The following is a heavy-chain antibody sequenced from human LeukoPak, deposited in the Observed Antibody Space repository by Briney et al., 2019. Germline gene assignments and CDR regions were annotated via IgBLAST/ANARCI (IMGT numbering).Heavy chain of an antibody. CDR1: GGSISSYY. J-gene: IGHJ4*02. D-gene: IGHD3-10*01. CDR3: ARQRGWTMVRGVIAFDY. V-gene: IGHV4-59*08. Sequence: SETLSLTCTVSGGSISSYYWSWIRQPPGKGLEWIGYIYYSGSTNYNPSLKSRVTISVDTSKNQFSLKLSSVTAADTAVYYCARQRGWTMVRGVIAFDYWGQGTLVTVSS. CDR2: IYYSGST.